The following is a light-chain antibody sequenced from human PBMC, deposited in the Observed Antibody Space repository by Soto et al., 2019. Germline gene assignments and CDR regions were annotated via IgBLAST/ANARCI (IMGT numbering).Light chain of an antibody. V-gene: IGKV1-39*01. J-gene: IGKJ2*01. Sequence: DIQMTQSPSSLSASEGDRVTITCRASQSIDTYLNWYQQKPGTAPKLLIYAASSLQSGVPSRFSGRGSGTDFTLTISSLQPEDFATYYCQQSYSTPMYTFGQGTKVDIK. CDR1: QSIDTY. CDR3: QQSYSTPMYT. CDR2: AAS.